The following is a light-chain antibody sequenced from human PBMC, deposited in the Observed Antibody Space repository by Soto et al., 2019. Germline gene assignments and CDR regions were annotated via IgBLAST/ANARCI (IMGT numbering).Light chain of an antibody. V-gene: IGKV1-5*03. CDR3: QHYHSYSEA. Sequence: DIQIALSPATVSSSVGDRFTITCRASQSISSWLAWYQQKPGKAPKLLIYKASTLKSGVPSRFSGSGSGTEFTLTISSLQPDDFATYYCQHYHSYSEAFGQGTKVDI. CDR1: QSISSW. J-gene: IGKJ1*01. CDR2: KAS.